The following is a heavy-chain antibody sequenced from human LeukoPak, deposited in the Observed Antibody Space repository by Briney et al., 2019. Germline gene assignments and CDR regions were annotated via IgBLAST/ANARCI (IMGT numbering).Heavy chain of an antibody. V-gene: IGHV3-64D*06. Sequence: GGSLRLSCSASGFTFSSYAIHWVRQAPGKGLEYVSCISSNGGSTYNADSVKGRFTISRDNSKNTVYLQMSSLRAEDTALYYCVKRTGLYFDYWGQGTLVTVSS. CDR2: ISSNGGST. CDR3: VKRTGLYFDY. D-gene: IGHD1-1*01. CDR1: GFTFSSYA. J-gene: IGHJ4*02.